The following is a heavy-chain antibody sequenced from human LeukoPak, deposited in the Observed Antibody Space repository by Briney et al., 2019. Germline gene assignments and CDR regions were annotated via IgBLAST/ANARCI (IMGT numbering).Heavy chain of an antibody. V-gene: IGHV3-48*02. CDR1: GFTFSSYS. CDR3: ARDLSYYYDSSGYVY. D-gene: IGHD3-22*01. CDR2: ISSSSSTI. Sequence: GGSLRLSCAASGFTFSSYSMNWVRQAPGKGLEWVSYISSSSSTIYYADSVKGRFTISRDNAKNSLYLQMNSLRDEDTAVYYCARDLSYYYDSSGYVYWGQGTLVTVSS. J-gene: IGHJ4*02.